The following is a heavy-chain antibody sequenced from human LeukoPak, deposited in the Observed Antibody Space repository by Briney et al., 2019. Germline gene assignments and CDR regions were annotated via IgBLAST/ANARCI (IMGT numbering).Heavy chain of an antibody. CDR2: ISGSGGDT. V-gene: IGHV3-23*01. CDR1: GFTFSSYW. J-gene: IGHJ4*02. D-gene: IGHD3-3*01. Sequence: GGSLRLSCAASGFTFSSYWMSWVRQAPGKGPEWVSAISGSGGDTYYADSVKGRFTISRDNSKNTLYLQMNSLRAEDTAVYYCARDRAWNYFDYWGQGTLVTVSS. CDR3: ARDRAWNYFDY.